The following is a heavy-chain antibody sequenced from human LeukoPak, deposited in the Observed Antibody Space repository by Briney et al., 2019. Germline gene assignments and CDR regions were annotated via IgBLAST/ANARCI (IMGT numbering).Heavy chain of an antibody. CDR1: GFTFSDYG. CDR2: IRSRADGGTA. D-gene: IGHD3-3*01. J-gene: IGHJ1*01. CDR3: AKHIYGVVSIQQ. V-gene: IGHV3-15*01. Sequence: GGSLRLSCAASGFTFSDYGMHWVRQAPGKGLEWVGRIRSRADGGTAEYATAVEGRFTISRDDSTNTLYLHMSNVKTEDTAVYYCAKHIYGVVSIQQWGQGTLVTVSS.